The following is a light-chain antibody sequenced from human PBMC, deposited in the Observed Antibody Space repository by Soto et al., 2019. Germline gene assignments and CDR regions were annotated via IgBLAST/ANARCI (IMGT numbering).Light chain of an antibody. J-gene: IGKJ5*01. CDR3: QQYSSSSPLT. CDR2: GAS. V-gene: IGKV3-20*01. CDR1: QSVSSSY. Sequence: EIVLTQSPGTLSLSPGERATLSCRASQSVSSSYLAWYQQKPGQAPRLLIYGASSRATGIPDRFSGSGSGTDFTLTISGLEPEDVAVYYCQQYSSSSPLTFGQGTRLEIK.